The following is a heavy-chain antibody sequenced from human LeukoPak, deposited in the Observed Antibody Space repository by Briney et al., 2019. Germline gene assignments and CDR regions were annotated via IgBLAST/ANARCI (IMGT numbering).Heavy chain of an antibody. V-gene: IGHV3-23*01. CDR2: ISGSGGST. D-gene: IGHD5-12*01. CDR3: ASGFQVDYYYYMDV. Sequence: GGSLRLSCAASGFTFSSYGMSWVRQAPGKGREWVSAISGSGGSTYYADSVKGRFTISRDNSKNTLYLQMNSLRAEDTAVYYCASGFQVDYYYYMDVWGKGTTVTVSS. CDR1: GFTFSSYG. J-gene: IGHJ6*03.